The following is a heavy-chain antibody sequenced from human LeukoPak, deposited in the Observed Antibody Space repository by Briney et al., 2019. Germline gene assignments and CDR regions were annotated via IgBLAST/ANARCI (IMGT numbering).Heavy chain of an antibody. CDR2: IYYSGST. V-gene: IGHV4-59*12. J-gene: IGHJ4*02. CDR1: GGSISSYY. CDR3: ARGGRIMIFGVVIIASFDY. D-gene: IGHD3-3*01. Sequence: SETLSLTCTVSGGSISSYYWSWIRQPPGKGLEWIGYIYYSGSTNYNPSLKSRVTISVDTSKNQFSLKLSSVTAADTAVYYCARGGRIMIFGVVIIASFDYWGQGTLVIVSS.